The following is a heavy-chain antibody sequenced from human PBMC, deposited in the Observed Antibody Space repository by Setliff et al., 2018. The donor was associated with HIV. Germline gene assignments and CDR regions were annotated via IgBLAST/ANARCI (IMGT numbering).Heavy chain of an antibody. Sequence: ASVKVSCKASGYTFAAYYIHWVRQAPGHGLQLMGRIEPSSGGTNYIQKFQGRVTITRDTSIYTVYMELTGLTSDDTAVYYCARQDHSSVNSGSLYAFDVWGQGTMVTVSS. J-gene: IGHJ3*01. D-gene: IGHD3-22*01. V-gene: IGHV1-2*06. CDR1: GYTFAAYY. CDR2: IEPSSGGT. CDR3: ARQDHSSVNSGSLYAFDV.